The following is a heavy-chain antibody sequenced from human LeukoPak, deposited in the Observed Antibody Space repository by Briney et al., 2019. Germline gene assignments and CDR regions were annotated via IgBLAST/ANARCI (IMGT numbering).Heavy chain of an antibody. J-gene: IGHJ6*02. CDR2: INHSGST. CDR3: ARLATRSSSWYYYYGMDV. V-gene: IGHV4-34*01. Sequence: PSETLSLTCAVYGGSFSGYYWGWIRQPPGKGLEWIGEINHSGSTNYNPSLKSRVTISVDTSKNQFSLKLSSVTAADTAVYYCARLATRSSSWYYYYGMDVWGQGTTVTVSS. CDR1: GGSFSGYY. D-gene: IGHD6-13*01.